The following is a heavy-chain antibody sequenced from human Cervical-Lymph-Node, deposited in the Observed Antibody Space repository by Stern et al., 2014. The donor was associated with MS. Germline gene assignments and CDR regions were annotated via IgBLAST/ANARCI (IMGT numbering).Heavy chain of an antibody. Sequence: VQLVESWGGVVQPGRSLRLSCAASGFTFSSYGMHWVRQAPGKGLEWVAVTSYDGSNRQYIDSVKGRFTISRDNSKNTLYLQMSSLRVEDTAVYYCAKDRRGGYNYLYGMDVWGQGTTVTVS. J-gene: IGHJ6*02. CDR3: AKDRRGGYNYLYGMDV. V-gene: IGHV3-30*18. CDR2: TSYDGSNR. CDR1: GFTFSSYG. D-gene: IGHD1-1*01.